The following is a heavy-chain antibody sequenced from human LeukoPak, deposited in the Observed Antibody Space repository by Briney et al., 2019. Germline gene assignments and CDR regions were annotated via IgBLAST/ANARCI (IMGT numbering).Heavy chain of an antibody. J-gene: IGHJ4*02. D-gene: IGHD2-2*02. Sequence: PGRSLRLSCTASGFTFCDYAMHWVRQAPGRSLEWVSSISWNSGNIVYADSVKGRFTISRDNAKNSLHLQMNSLRPEDTALYYCAKPGCSFTNCYINYWGQGTLVTVSS. CDR2: ISWNSGNI. V-gene: IGHV3-9*01. CDR3: AKPGCSFTNCYINY. CDR1: GFTFCDYA.